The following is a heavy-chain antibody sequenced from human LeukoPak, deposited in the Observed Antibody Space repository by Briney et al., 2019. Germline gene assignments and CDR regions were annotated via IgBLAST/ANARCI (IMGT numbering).Heavy chain of an antibody. D-gene: IGHD6-13*01. CDR3: AIRSSWYYFDY. Sequence: PGGSLRLSCAASGFTFSSYSMNWVRQAPGKGLEWVANIKQDGGEKYYVDSVKGRFTISRDNAKNSLFLQMNSLRVEDTAVYYCAIRSSWYYFDYWGQGTLVTVSS. J-gene: IGHJ4*02. CDR2: IKQDGGEK. V-gene: IGHV3-7*01. CDR1: GFTFSSYS.